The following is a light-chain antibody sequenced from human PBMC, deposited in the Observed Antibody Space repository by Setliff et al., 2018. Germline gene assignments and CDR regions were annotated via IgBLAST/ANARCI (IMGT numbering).Light chain of an antibody. CDR1: SSDVGAYDY. Sequence: QSVLTQPASVSGSPGQSITISCTGSSSDVGAYDYVSWYQHHPGRAPKFMIYDVSKRPSGVSNRFSGSKSGNTASLTISGLQAEDEADYYCFSYTSSSSEVFGSGTKGTV. V-gene: IGLV2-14*03. J-gene: IGLJ1*01. CDR2: DVS. CDR3: FSYTSSSSEV.